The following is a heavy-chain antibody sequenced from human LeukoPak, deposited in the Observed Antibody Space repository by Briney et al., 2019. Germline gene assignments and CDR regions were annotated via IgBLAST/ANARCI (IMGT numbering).Heavy chain of an antibody. D-gene: IGHD6-19*01. Sequence: GVSLRLSCAVSGITFSNYAMSWVRQAPGKGLEWVSAISNSGGSTYYADSVKGRFTISRDNSKNTLYLQMNSLRAEDTAVYYCAKVEGVAGPGDYWGQGTLVTVSS. J-gene: IGHJ4*02. CDR2: ISNSGGST. CDR3: AKVEGVAGPGDY. V-gene: IGHV3-23*01. CDR1: GITFSNYA.